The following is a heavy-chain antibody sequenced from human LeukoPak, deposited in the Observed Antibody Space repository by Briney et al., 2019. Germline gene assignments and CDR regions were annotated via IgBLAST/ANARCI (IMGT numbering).Heavy chain of an antibody. CDR1: GGSMSSGDYY. Sequence: SETLSLTCTVSGGSMSSGDYYWAWVRQPPGKGLEWIGSISYSGRTFYKPSLTSRVAISMDASKSQFSLRLSSVTAADTAVYYCVRETSSSAHYWGQGTLVTVSS. V-gene: IGHV4-39*07. CDR3: VRETSSSAHY. CDR2: ISYSGRT. J-gene: IGHJ4*02. D-gene: IGHD6-6*01.